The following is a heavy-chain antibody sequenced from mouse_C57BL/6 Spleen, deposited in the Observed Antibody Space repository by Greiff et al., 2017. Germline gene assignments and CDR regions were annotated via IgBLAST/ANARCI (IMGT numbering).Heavy chain of an antibody. CDR3: DRNVDYYATDC. CDR2: IRSGGST. V-gene: IGHV2-2*01. Sequence: VQLQQSGPGLVQPLPCLSIPCTTSGFSLHSYGVHWVRQSPGKGLEWLGVIRSGGSTDYNAAFISSLSISKDNSKSHVFFNMNSLQAYYTSRYYYDRNVDYYATDCSGEVTSAIVS. J-gene: IGHJ4*01. D-gene: IGHD1-1*01. CDR1: GFSLHSYG.